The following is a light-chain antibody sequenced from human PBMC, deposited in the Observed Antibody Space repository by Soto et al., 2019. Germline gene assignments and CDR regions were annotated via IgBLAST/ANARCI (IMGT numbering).Light chain of an antibody. V-gene: IGKV1-33*01. Sequence: IQMTQSPSSLSASVGDRVTITCQASQDIAKNLNWYQQKPGKAPKLLIYDASSLQTGVPSRFSGSGSATRFTCTISSLQCEDIATYYCQQYDNLLPITFGQGTRLEIK. CDR2: DAS. J-gene: IGKJ5*01. CDR1: QDIAKN. CDR3: QQYDNLLPIT.